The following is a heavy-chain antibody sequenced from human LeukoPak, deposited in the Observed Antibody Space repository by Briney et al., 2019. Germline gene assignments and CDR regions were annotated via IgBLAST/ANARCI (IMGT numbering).Heavy chain of an antibody. CDR3: ASRAQNYYDSSGYLDPIGGMDV. D-gene: IGHD3-22*01. J-gene: IGHJ6*02. CDR2: VYFTGNT. Sequence: SETLSLTCTASGTSISGDYWSWIRQPPGKGLEWIGYVYFTGNTNYNPSLKSRVTISMDTSKNQISLTVTSVTAADTAVYYCASRAQNYYDSSGYLDPIGGMDVWGQGTTVTVSS. CDR1: GTSISGDY. V-gene: IGHV4-59*08.